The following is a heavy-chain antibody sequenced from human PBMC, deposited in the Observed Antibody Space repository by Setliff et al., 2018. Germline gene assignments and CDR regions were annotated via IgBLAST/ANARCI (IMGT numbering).Heavy chain of an antibody. Sequence: SETLSLTCNVSGVSISSYYWSWIRQPPGKGLESIGYIQKSGGTNYNPALKSRVTISVDTSTNQFSLKLRSVTAADTAVYYCARLSWNGLRYYGLDVWGQGTTVT. V-gene: IGHV4-59*01. CDR3: ARLSWNGLRYYGLDV. CDR2: IQKSGGT. J-gene: IGHJ6*02. CDR1: GVSISSYY. D-gene: IGHD3-3*01.